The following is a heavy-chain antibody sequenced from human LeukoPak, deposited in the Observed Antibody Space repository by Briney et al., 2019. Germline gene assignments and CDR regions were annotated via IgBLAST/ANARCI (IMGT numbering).Heavy chain of an antibody. D-gene: IGHD1-14*01. CDR3: ARQPGGTAAFDI. J-gene: IGHJ3*02. CDR1: GGSINSYY. V-gene: IGHV4-59*08. CDR2: ISYTGGES. Sequence: SETLSLTCTVSGGSINSYYWSWIRQPPGKGLEWIGCISYTGGESNYNPSLKSRLTISIDTSKNQFSLMLTSVTAADTAVYYCARQPGGTAAFDIWAQGTMVTVSS.